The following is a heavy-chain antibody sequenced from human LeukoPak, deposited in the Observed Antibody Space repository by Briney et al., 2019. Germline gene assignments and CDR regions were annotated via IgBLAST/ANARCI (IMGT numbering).Heavy chain of an antibody. CDR1: GFTFSSYG. D-gene: IGHD3-10*01. Sequence: GGSLRLSCAASGFTFSSYGMHWVRQAPGKGLEWVAVIWYDGSNKYYADSVKGRFTISRDNSKNTLYLQMNSLRAEDTAVYYCARDEDYYGSGSYYNDGMDVWGQGTTVTVSS. V-gene: IGHV3-33*01. CDR3: ARDEDYYGSGSYYNDGMDV. J-gene: IGHJ6*02. CDR2: IWYDGSNK.